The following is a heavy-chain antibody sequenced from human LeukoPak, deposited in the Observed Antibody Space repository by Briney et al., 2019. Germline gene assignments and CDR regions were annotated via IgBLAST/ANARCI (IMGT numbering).Heavy chain of an antibody. Sequence: GGSLRLSCAASGFTFSSYGMHWVRQAPGKGLEWVAVIWYDGSNKYYADSVKGRFTISRDNSKNTLYLQMNSLRAEDTAVYYCARPPAYCGGDCYPFDAFDIWGQGTMVTVSS. D-gene: IGHD2-21*02. CDR3: ARPPAYCGGDCYPFDAFDI. J-gene: IGHJ3*02. CDR2: IWYDGSNK. CDR1: GFTFSSYG. V-gene: IGHV3-33*01.